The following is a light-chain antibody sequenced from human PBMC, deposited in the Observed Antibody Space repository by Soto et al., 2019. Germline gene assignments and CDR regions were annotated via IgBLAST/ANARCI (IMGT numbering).Light chain of an antibody. CDR2: KAS. Sequence: DIQMTQSPSTLSASVGDRVTITCRASQSISIWLAWYQQKPGKAPNLLIYKASSLESGVPSRFSGSGSGTEFTLTISSLQTDAFATYYCQQYINRWTFGQGTKVDIK. CDR3: QQYINRWT. V-gene: IGKV1-5*03. J-gene: IGKJ1*01. CDR1: QSISIW.